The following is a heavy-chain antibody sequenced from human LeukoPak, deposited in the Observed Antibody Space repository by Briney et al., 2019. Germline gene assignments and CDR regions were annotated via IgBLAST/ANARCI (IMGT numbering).Heavy chain of an antibody. CDR3: ATDNVGARGFDY. CDR2: FDPEDDET. CDR1: GYTLTELS. Sequence: ASVKVSCKVSGYTLTELSMHWARQAPGKGLEWMGGFDPEDDETIYAQKFQGRVTMTEDTSTDTAYMELSSLRSEDTAVYYCATDNVGARGFDYWGQGTLVTVSS. V-gene: IGHV1-24*01. J-gene: IGHJ4*02. D-gene: IGHD1-26*01.